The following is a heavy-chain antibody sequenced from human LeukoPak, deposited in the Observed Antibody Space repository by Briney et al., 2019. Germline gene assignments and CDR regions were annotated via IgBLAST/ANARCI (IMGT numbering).Heavy chain of an antibody. J-gene: IGHJ6*04. CDR2: INRDGSEK. CDR1: GFTFTDYW. CDR3: ARERGVGV. D-gene: IGHD5-12*01. V-gene: IGHV3-7*01. Sequence: GGSLRLSCAASGFTFTDYWMTWVRQAPGKGLEWVANINRDGSEKYYVDSVKGRFTISRDNAENSLYLQMNSLRAEDTAVFYCARERGVGVWGKGTTVTVSS.